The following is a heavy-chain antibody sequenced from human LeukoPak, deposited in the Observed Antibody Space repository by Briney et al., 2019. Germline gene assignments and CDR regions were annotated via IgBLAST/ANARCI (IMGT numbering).Heavy chain of an antibody. CDR2: ISSSSSYI. CDR3: ARDFYYDSSGYYFAVPYFDY. CDR1: GFTFSSYS. V-gene: IGHV3-21*04. J-gene: IGHJ4*02. D-gene: IGHD3-22*01. Sequence: PGGSLRLSCAASGFTFSSYSMNWVRQAPGKGLEWVSSISSSSSYIYYADSVKGRFTISRDNAKNSLYLQMNSLRAEDTAVYYCARDFYYDSSGYYFAVPYFDYWGQGTLVTVSS.